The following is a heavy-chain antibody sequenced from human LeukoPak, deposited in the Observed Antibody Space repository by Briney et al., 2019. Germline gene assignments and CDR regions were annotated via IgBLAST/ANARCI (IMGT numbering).Heavy chain of an antibody. J-gene: IGHJ6*02. V-gene: IGHV4-59*01. Sequence: SETLSLTCTVSGGSISSYYWSWIRQPPGKGLEWIGYIYYSGSTNYNPSLKSRVTISVDTSKNQFSLKLSSVTAADTAVYYCASQRAYQLLYWNYYYYGMDVWGQGTTVTVSS. CDR3: ASQRAYQLLYWNYYYYGMDV. D-gene: IGHD2-2*02. CDR2: IYYSGST. CDR1: GGSISSYY.